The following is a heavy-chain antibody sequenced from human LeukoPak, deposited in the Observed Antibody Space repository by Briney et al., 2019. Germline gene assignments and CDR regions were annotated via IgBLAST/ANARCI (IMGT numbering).Heavy chain of an antibody. CDR2: VYYGRTT. J-gene: IGHJ4*02. D-gene: IGHD2-15*01. V-gene: IGHV4-39*01. CDR1: AGSISSSSHH. CDR3: VRHDGRGGATMGALDS. Sequence: SETLSLTCTVSAGSISSSSHHWGWIRQSPGKGLEWIGSVYYGRTTYYNPSLNSRVTISVVTSKNQFSLQLNSVTAADTAVYYCVRHDGRGGATMGALDSWGQGSLVTVSS.